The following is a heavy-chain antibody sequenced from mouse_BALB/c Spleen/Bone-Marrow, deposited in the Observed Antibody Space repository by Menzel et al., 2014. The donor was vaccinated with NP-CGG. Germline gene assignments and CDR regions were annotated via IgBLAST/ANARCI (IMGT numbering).Heavy chain of an antibody. J-gene: IGHJ3*01. D-gene: IGHD2-2*01. V-gene: IGHV1-61*01. CDR1: GYSFTTYW. Sequence: VQLQQSGAELVRPGASVKLSCKTSGYSFTTYWMNWVKQRPGQGLEWIGMIHTSDSETKLNQKFKDKATLTVDKSSNTAYMQLNSPTSEDSAVYYCTRGDGYGGFAYWGQGTLVTVSA. CDR3: TRGDGYGGFAY. CDR2: IHTSDSET.